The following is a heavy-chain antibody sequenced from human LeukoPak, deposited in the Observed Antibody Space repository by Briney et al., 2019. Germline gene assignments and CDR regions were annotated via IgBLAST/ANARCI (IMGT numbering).Heavy chain of an antibody. CDR2: IYSGGST. J-gene: IGHJ6*03. CDR1: GFTVSSNY. Sequence: GGSLRLSCAASGFTVSSNYMTWVRQAPGKGLEWVSVIYSGGSTYYADSVKGRFTISRENLENTLYVQVNSLRTEDTAVYYCAKDLEQWLSYYYYMDVWGKGTTVTVSS. D-gene: IGHD6-19*01. CDR3: AKDLEQWLSYYYYMDV. V-gene: IGHV3-53*05.